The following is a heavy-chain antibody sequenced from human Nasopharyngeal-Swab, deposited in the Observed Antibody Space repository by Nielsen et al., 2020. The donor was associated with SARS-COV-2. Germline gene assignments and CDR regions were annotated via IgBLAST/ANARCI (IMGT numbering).Heavy chain of an antibody. CDR1: GYTFINYA. J-gene: IGHJ4*02. Sequence: SVKVSCKAFGYTFINYAFSWVRQAPGQGLEWMGGIVPALGLPNYAQKFRGRVTISADRSTTTSYLELSSLRSEDTAIYYCAREGEYGAYDAPDYWGQGTLVTVSS. D-gene: IGHD5-12*01. CDR2: IVPALGLP. V-gene: IGHV1-69*10. CDR3: AREGEYGAYDAPDY.